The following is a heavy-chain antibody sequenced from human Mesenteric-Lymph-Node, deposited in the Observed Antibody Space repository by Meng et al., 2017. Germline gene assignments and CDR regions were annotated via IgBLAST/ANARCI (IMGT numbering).Heavy chain of an antibody. V-gene: IGHV4-31*03. CDR1: GGSVSSGGYY. D-gene: IGHD6-19*01. Sequence: HLPEAGPGLVNPSPTPSRTCTVSGGSVSSGGYYWTWIRQHPGKGLEWFGHIYYSGSTFYNPSLKRRVIISIDTSKNQFSLNLRSVTAADTAVYYCARVSSGWDYFDYWGQGTLVTVSS. CDR2: IYYSGST. J-gene: IGHJ4*02. CDR3: ARVSSGWDYFDY.